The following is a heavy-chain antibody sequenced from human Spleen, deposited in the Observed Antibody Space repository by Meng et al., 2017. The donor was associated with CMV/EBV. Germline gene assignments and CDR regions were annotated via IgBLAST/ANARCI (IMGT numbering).Heavy chain of an antibody. CDR2: TGSSSPYM. V-gene: IGHV3-21*01. D-gene: IGHD1-1*01. CDR3: ARGNNWNGYYYGMDV. J-gene: IGHJ6*02. Sequence: GGSLRLSCAASGFTFSDYNMNWVSRAPGKGLEWVSSTGSSSPYMHYADSVKGRFTISRDNAKNSLYLQMNSLRAEDTAVYYCARGNNWNGYYYGMDVWGQGTTVTVSS. CDR1: GFTFSDYN.